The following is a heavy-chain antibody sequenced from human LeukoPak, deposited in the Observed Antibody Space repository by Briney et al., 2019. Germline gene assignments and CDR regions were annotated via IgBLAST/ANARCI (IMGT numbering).Heavy chain of an antibody. J-gene: IGHJ4*02. CDR2: LREGGTER. D-gene: IGHD6-13*01. CDR1: GFPFSSYY. CDR3: ARDSGWYRFDH. V-gene: IGHV3-7*03. Sequence: PGGSLRLSCATSGFPFSSYYMTWVRQAPGKGLEWLAHLREGGTERYNVDSVRGRFTISRDNARNALCLQMDSLRTEDTAVYYCARDSGWYRFDHWGQGTLVTVSS.